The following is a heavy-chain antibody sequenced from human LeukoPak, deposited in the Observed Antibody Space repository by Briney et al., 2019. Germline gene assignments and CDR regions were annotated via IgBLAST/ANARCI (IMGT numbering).Heavy chain of an antibody. CDR2: INPNSGGT. CDR3: ARDIVVVPAAIPA. J-gene: IGHJ5*02. Sequence: ASVKVSCMASGYTFTAYYIHWVRQAPGQGLEWMGWINPNSGGTNYAQKFQGRVTMTRDTSISTAYMELSRLRSDDTAVYYCARDIVVVPAAIPAWGQGTLVTVSS. CDR1: GYTFTAYY. D-gene: IGHD2-2*02. V-gene: IGHV1-2*02.